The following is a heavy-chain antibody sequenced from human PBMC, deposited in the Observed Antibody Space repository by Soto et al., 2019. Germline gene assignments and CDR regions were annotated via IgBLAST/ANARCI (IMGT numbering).Heavy chain of an antibody. Sequence: QVQLQESGPGLVKPSETLSLTCTVSGGSVSSATYYWNWIRQPPGKGLEWIGSVYYSGTPNYNPSLKSRVTISMDTSYNRLSLKLRSVTAADTAVYYCAIDLYLRTGPWGMDVWGQGTTVTVSS. J-gene: IGHJ6*02. V-gene: IGHV4-61*01. CDR3: AIDLYLRTGPWGMDV. CDR2: VYYSGTP. CDR1: GGSVSSATYY. D-gene: IGHD3-9*01.